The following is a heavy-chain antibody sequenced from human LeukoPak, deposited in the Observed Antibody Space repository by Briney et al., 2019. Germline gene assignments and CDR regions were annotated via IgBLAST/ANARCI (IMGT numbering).Heavy chain of an antibody. CDR2: IGAYNGNT. Sequence: ASVQVSCKASGYTFTSYGISWVRQAPGQGLEWMGWIGAYNGNTNYAQKFQGRVTMTRDTSISTAYMELSRLRSDDTAVYYCARVFRSNSSSRESYYYYGMDVWGQGTTVTVSS. D-gene: IGHD6-6*01. CDR3: ARVFRSNSSSRESYYYYGMDV. CDR1: GYTFTSYG. J-gene: IGHJ6*02. V-gene: IGHV1-18*01.